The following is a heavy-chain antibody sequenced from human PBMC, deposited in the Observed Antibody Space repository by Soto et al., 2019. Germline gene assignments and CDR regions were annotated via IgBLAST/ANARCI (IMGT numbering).Heavy chain of an antibody. V-gene: IGHV4-39*01. D-gene: IGHD3-16*02. CDR1: GGSISSSSYY. CDR3: ARRGGASYYDYIWGSYLRALDY. Sequence: SETLSLTYTVSGGSISSSSYYWGWIRQPPGKGLEWIGSIYYSGSTYYNPSLKSRVTISVDTSKNQFSLKLSSVTAADTAVYYCARRGGASYYDYIWGSYLRALDYWGQGTLVTVSS. J-gene: IGHJ4*02. CDR2: IYYSGST.